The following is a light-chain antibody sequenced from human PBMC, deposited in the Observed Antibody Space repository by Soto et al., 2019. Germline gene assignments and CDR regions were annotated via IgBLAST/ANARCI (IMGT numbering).Light chain of an antibody. CDR2: EVS. V-gene: IGLV2-14*01. CDR3: SSYISSSTFVV. J-gene: IGLJ3*02. Sequence: QSALTQPASVSGSPGQSITISCTGTSRDVGGYNYVSWHQQHPGKAPKVIITEVSNRPSGVSNRFSGSKSSNTASLTISGLQADDEADYYCSSYISSSTFVVFGGGTQLTVL. CDR1: SRDVGGYNY.